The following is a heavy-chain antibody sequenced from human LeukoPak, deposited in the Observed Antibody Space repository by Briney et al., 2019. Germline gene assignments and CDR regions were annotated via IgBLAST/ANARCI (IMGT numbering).Heavy chain of an antibody. CDR1: GLTFRNYG. CDR3: ARLHYDVLTGPFDY. CDR2: IWHDASKL. V-gene: IGHV3-33*01. Sequence: GGSLRLSCAASGLTFRNYGIHWVRQAPGKGLEWVALIWHDASKLYYVDSVKGRFIISRENSKNTLWLQMNSLRAEDTAVYYCARLHYDVLTGPFDYWGQGSLVTVSS. D-gene: IGHD3-9*01. J-gene: IGHJ4*02.